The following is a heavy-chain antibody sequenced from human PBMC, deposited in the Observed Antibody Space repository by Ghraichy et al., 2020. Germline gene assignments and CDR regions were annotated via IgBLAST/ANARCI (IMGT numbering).Heavy chain of an antibody. CDR3: ARGSIAALY. Sequence: VKVSCKASGYTFTNYDINWVRQATGQGLEWMGWMNPNTGTTGYAQKFQGRVTMTRNTSISTVYMELSSLRYEDTAVYYCARGSIAALYWGQGTLVTVSS. CDR1: GYTFTNYD. D-gene: IGHD6-6*01. CDR2: MNPNTGTT. V-gene: IGHV1-8*02. J-gene: IGHJ4*02.